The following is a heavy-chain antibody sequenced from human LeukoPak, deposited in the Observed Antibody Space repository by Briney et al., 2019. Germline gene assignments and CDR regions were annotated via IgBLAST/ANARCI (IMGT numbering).Heavy chain of an antibody. CDR3: ATWAYDYIEMGYFDS. V-gene: IGHV3-23*01. CDR1: GITFSNFA. CDR2: IIGSSGDT. D-gene: IGHD5-12*01. J-gene: IGHJ4*02. Sequence: GGSLRLSCAASGITFSNFAMSWVRQAPGKGLEWDSLIIGSSGDTFYADSVKGRFTISRDNSKNRLYLQMNSLKAEDTALYYCATWAYDYIEMGYFDSWGQGTLVTVSS.